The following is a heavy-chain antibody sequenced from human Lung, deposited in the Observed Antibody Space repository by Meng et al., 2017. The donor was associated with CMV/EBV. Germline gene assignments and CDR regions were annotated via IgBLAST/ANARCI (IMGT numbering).Heavy chain of an antibody. CDR1: GFTFGSYW. Sequence: GGSXRLFCAASGFTFGSYWMHWVRQAPGRGLVWVSRIRFDGTGIGYADSVRGRFPISRDNAKNTVYLEKNSLRAEDTAVYYCTRDWRNAFDIWGQGAMVTVSS. CDR2: IRFDGTGI. V-gene: IGHV3-74*01. J-gene: IGHJ3*02. CDR3: TRDWRNAFDI.